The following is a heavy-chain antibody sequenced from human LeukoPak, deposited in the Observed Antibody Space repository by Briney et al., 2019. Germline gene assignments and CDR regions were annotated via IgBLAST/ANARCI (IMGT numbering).Heavy chain of an antibody. Sequence: EGSLRLSCAASGFTFSSYEMNWVRQAPGKGLEWVSYISSSGSTIYYADSVKGRFTISRDNAKNSLYLQMNSLRAEDTAVYYCARVGTWIQLWLDYWGQGTLVTVSS. CDR3: ARVGTWIQLWLDY. J-gene: IGHJ4*02. CDR1: GFTFSSYE. V-gene: IGHV3-48*03. CDR2: ISSSGSTI. D-gene: IGHD5-18*01.